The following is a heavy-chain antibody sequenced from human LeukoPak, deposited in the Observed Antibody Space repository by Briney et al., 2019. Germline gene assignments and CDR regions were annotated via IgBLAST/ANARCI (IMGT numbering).Heavy chain of an antibody. Sequence: SETLSLTCTVSGGSISSSRYYWGWLRQPPGKGPEWIGRIYNSGTTYYNPSLKSRDTISVDTSKNQFSLKLSSVTAADTAVYYCARTTMVRGTYYMDVWGKGTTVTISS. V-gene: IGHV4-39*07. CDR2: IYNSGTT. D-gene: IGHD3-10*01. J-gene: IGHJ6*03. CDR3: ARTTMVRGTYYMDV. CDR1: GGSISSSRYY.